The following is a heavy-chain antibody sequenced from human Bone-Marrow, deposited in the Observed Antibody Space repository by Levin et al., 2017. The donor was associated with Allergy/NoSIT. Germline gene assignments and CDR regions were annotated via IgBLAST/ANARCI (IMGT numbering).Heavy chain of an antibody. CDR1: GFTFNRYW. Sequence: HPGGSLRLSCAASGFTFNRYWMHWVRQAPGKGLVWVSRVNTNGSGTRYADSVKGRFTISRDNAKNTLYLQMNSLRAEDTAVYYCVRAITLVRAVTANFDYWGQGILVTVSS. CDR3: VRAITLVRAVTANFDY. D-gene: IGHD3-10*01. CDR2: VNTNGSGT. V-gene: IGHV3-74*01. J-gene: IGHJ4*02.